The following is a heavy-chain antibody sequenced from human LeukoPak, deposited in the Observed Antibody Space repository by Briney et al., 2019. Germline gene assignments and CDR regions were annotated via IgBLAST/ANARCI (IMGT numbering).Heavy chain of an antibody. CDR3: AKDERYGDFGN. D-gene: IGHD4-17*01. Sequence: GRSLRLSCAASGFTFSSYGMHWVRQAPGKGPEWVAVISYDGSNKYYADSVKGRFTISRDNSKNTLYLQMNSLRAEDTAVYYCAKDERYGDFGNWGQGTLVTVSS. V-gene: IGHV3-30*18. CDR2: ISYDGSNK. CDR1: GFTFSSYG. J-gene: IGHJ4*02.